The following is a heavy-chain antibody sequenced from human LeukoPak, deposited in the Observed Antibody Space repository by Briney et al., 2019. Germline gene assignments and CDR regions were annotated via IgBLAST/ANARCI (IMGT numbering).Heavy chain of an antibody. CDR1: GDSISSSSYY. V-gene: IGHV4-39*01. CDR2: IYYSGST. D-gene: IGHD2-8*02. Sequence: PSETLSLTCTVSGDSISSSSYYWGWIRQPPGKGLEWIGSIYYSGSTYYNPSLKSRVTISVDTSKNQFSLKLSSVTAADTAVYYCARLVGYTAVDHWGQGTLVTVSS. CDR3: ARLVGYTAVDH. J-gene: IGHJ4*02.